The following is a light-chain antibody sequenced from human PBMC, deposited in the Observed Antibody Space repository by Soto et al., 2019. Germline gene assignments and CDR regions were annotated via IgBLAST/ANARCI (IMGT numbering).Light chain of an antibody. J-gene: IGLJ3*02. CDR3: AAWDDNLNGPL. V-gene: IGLV1-44*01. Sequence: QSALTQPPSLSGTPGQRVTISCSGSNSNIGRYSVNWYQHFPGTAPKILIYSDDERPSGVPDRFSGSKSGTSASLAISGLRSEDDAEYYCAAWDDNLNGPLFGGGTKVTVL. CDR2: SDD. CDR1: NSNIGRYS.